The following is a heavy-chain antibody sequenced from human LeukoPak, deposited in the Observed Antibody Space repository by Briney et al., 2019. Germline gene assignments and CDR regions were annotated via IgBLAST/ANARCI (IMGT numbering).Heavy chain of an antibody. V-gene: IGHV3-23*01. CDR1: GFTFSSYA. Sequence: GGSLRLSCAASGFTFSSYAMSWVRQAPGKGLEWVSAISGSGGSTYYADSVKGRSAISRDNSKNTLYLQMNSLRAEDTAVYYCAKGQLVVTAKYDYWGQGTLVTVSS. CDR2: ISGSGGST. D-gene: IGHD2-21*02. CDR3: AKGQLVVTAKYDY. J-gene: IGHJ4*02.